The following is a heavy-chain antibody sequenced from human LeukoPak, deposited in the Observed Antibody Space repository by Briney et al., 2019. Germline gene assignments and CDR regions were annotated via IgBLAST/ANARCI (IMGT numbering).Heavy chain of an antibody. CDR3: AKDESLAVTTTIFDY. D-gene: IGHD4-11*01. J-gene: IGHJ4*02. Sequence: GGSLRLSCAASGFTVSSNYMSWVRQAPGKGLEWVSVIYSGGSTYYADSVKGRFTISRDNSKNTLFLQMNSLRAEDTAVYYCAKDESLAVTTTIFDYWGQGTLVTVSS. V-gene: IGHV3-53*01. CDR1: GFTVSSNY. CDR2: IYSGGST.